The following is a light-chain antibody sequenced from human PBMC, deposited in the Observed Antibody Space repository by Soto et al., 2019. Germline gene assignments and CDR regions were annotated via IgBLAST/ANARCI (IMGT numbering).Light chain of an antibody. Sequence: QSVLTQPPSASGTPGQRVTISCSGSSSNIGTYGVNWYQQLPGTAPKFLIYSNNLRPSGVPDRFSGSKSGTSASLAISGLQSEDEADYYCSSYTTNHTRVFGGGTKLTVL. J-gene: IGLJ3*02. V-gene: IGLV1-44*01. CDR2: SNN. CDR3: SSYTTNHTRV. CDR1: SSNIGTYG.